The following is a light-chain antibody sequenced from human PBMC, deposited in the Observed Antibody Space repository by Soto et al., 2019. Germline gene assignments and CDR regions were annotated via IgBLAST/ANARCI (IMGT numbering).Light chain of an antibody. Sequence: IVLTQSPGTMSLSQGEGATLSFRASQAISYRSLAWYQHTPGRAPRLLIYATSSRAAGIPDRFSGSGSGTDFTLSISRLEPDDFAVYYCQHYDSSLVTFGPGTKVDIK. CDR3: QHYDSSLVT. CDR2: ATS. CDR1: QAISYRS. V-gene: IGKV3-20*01. J-gene: IGKJ3*01.